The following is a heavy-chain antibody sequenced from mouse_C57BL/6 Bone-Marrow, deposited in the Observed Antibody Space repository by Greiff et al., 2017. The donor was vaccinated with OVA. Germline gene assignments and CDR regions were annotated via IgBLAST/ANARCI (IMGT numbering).Heavy chain of an antibody. CDR3: ARWVYIDYDDGYAMDY. CDR1: GFTFTDYY. Sequence: EVHLVESGGGLVQPGGSLSLSCAASGFTFTDYYMSWVRQPPGKALEWLGFIRNKANGYTTEYSASVQGRFTISRDNSKRILYLQMNALRAEDSTTYYCARWVYIDYDDGYAMDYWGQGTSVTVSS. J-gene: IGHJ4*01. V-gene: IGHV7-3*01. D-gene: IGHD2-4*01. CDR2: IRNKANGYTT.